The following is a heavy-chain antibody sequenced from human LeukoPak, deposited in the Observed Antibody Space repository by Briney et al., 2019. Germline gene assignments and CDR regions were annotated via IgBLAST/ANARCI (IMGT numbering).Heavy chain of an antibody. Sequence: PGGSLRLSCAASGFTFSSYSMNWVRQAPGKGLEWVSSISSSSYIYYADSVKGRFTISRDNAKNSLYLQMNSLRAEDTAVYYCARSARAYTAFDYWGQGTLVTVSS. CDR3: ARSARAYTAFDY. CDR1: GFTFSSYS. V-gene: IGHV3-21*01. J-gene: IGHJ4*02. CDR2: ISSSSYI. D-gene: IGHD5-18*01.